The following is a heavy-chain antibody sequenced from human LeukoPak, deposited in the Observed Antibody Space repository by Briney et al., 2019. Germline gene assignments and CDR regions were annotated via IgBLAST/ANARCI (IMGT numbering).Heavy chain of an antibody. CDR1: GFTFSSYE. CDR2: ISSSGSTI. J-gene: IGHJ3*02. CDR3: AGTLGFPNAFDI. V-gene: IGHV3-48*03. Sequence: PGGSLRLSCAASGFTFSSYEMNWVRQAPGKGLEWVGYISSSGSTIYYADSVKGRFTISRDNAKTSLYLQMNSLRAEDTAVYYCAGTLGFPNAFDIWGQGTMVTVSS.